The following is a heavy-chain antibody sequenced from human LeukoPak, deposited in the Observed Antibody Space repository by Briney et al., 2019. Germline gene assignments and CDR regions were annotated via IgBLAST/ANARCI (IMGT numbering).Heavy chain of an antibody. Sequence: PSETLFHTCTVSGVSISSSNSYWGWIRQPPGKGLEWIGSIYYSGNTYYNASLKSQVSISIDTSKNQFSLRLTSVTAADTAVYYCARQTGSGLFILPGGQGTLVTVSS. V-gene: IGHV4-39*01. CDR1: GVSISSSNSY. J-gene: IGHJ4*02. CDR3: ARQTGSGLFILP. D-gene: IGHD3/OR15-3a*01. CDR2: IYYSGNT.